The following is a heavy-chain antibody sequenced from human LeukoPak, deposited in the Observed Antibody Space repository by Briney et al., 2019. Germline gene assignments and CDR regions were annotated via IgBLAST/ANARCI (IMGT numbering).Heavy chain of an antibody. V-gene: IGHV4-34*01. CDR3: ASEGSSRFDY. CDR2: INHSGST. Sequence: SETLSLTCTVYGGSFSGYYWSWIRQPLGKGLEWIGEINHSGSTNYNPSLKSRVTISVDTSKNQFSLKLSSVTAADTAVYYCASEGSSRFDYWGQGTLVTVSS. D-gene: IGHD6-6*01. CDR1: GGSFSGYY. J-gene: IGHJ4*02.